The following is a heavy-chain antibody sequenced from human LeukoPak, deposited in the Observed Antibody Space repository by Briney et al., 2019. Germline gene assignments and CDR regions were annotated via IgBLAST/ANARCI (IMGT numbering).Heavy chain of an antibody. CDR2: INPSGGST. Sequence: ASVKVSCKASGYTFTSYYMHWVRQAPGQGHEWMGIINPSGGSTSYAQKFQGRVTMTRDTSTSTVYMELSSLRSEDTAVYYCARDIVGATTRAGTFDYWGQGTLVTVSS. D-gene: IGHD1-26*01. V-gene: IGHV1-46*01. CDR3: ARDIVGATTRAGTFDY. J-gene: IGHJ4*02. CDR1: GYTFTSYY.